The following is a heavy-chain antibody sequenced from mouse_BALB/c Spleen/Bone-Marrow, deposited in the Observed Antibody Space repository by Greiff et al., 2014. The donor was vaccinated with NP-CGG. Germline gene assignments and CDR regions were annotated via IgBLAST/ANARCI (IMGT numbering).Heavy chain of an antibody. CDR2: ITFDGSY. CDR1: GFSITSGYY. V-gene: IGHV3-6*02. D-gene: IGHD1-1*02. J-gene: IGHJ1*01. Sequence: EVKLEESGPGLMKPSQSLSLTCSVTGFSITSGYYWNWIRQFPGHTLEWMGYITFDGSYDYNPPLKNRISITRDTSNNQFFLKLNSVTAEDTASYYCARALGSYVWYFDVWGAGTTVTVSS. CDR3: ARALGSYVWYFDV.